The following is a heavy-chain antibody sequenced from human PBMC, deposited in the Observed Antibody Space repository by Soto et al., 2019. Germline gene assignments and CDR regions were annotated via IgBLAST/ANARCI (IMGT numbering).Heavy chain of an antibody. V-gene: IGHV4-31*03. Sequence: SPETLSLTCSVSGGSINSRGYWGWIRQHPEKGLQWIGYIHYRGTTYYNPSLRSRVTISVDTPKNQFSLKLSSVTAADTAVYYCAGIVQMEAPQFDPGGQEPLVTVSS. J-gene: IGHJ5*02. CDR2: IHYRGTT. D-gene: IGHD2-8*01. CDR1: GGSINSRGY. CDR3: AGIVQMEAPQFDP.